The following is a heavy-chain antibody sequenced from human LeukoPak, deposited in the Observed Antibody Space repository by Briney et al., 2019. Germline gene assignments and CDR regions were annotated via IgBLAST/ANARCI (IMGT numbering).Heavy chain of an antibody. J-gene: IGHJ4*02. D-gene: IGHD6-19*01. V-gene: IGHV3-23*01. CDR1: GFTFSSCA. CDR2: ISGSGGST. CDR3: AKFSEQWLVLGY. Sequence: GGSLRLSCAASGFTFSSCAMSWVRQAPGKGLEWVSAISGSGGSTYYADSVKGRFTISRDNSKNTLYLQMNSLRAEDTAVYYCAKFSEQWLVLGYWGQGTLVTVSS.